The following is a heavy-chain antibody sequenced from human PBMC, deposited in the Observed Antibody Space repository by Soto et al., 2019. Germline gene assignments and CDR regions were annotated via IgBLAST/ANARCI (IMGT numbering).Heavy chain of an antibody. CDR2: IYHSGST. D-gene: IGHD3-10*01. V-gene: IGHV4-4*02. CDR1: GGSISSSNW. J-gene: IGHJ5*02. Sequence: PSETLSLTCAVSGGSISSSNWWSWVRQPPGKGLEWIGEIYHSGSTNYNPSLKSRVTISVDKSKNQFSLKLSSVTAADTAVYYCARHSYYYGFNWFDPWGQGTLVTVSS. CDR3: ARHSYYYGFNWFDP.